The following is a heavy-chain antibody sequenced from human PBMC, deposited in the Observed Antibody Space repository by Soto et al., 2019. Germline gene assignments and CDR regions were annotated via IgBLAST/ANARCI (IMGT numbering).Heavy chain of an antibody. Sequence: ASVKVSCKASGYTFTSYYMHWVRQAPGQGLEWMGIINPSGGSTSYAQKFQGRVTMTRDTSTSTVYMELSSLRSEDTAVYYCARDGRPEDYYGSVYYYYYYYMDVWGKGPTVTVSS. CDR2: INPSGGST. D-gene: IGHD3-10*01. J-gene: IGHJ6*03. V-gene: IGHV1-46*03. CDR1: GYTFTSYY. CDR3: ARDGRPEDYYGSVYYYYYYYMDV.